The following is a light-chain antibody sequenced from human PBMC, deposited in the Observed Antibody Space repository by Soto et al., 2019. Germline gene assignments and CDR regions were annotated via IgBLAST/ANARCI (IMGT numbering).Light chain of an antibody. Sequence: DIQMTQSPSSLSASVGDRVTITCRASQTIDTYLNWYQQNPGKAPKLLIYAASTWQNGDPSRFSGSGSGAHSTLAIRSLQPEDFATYYCQQSTDIPYTFGQGTKLEIK. J-gene: IGKJ2*01. CDR2: AAS. CDR1: QTIDTY. CDR3: QQSTDIPYT. V-gene: IGKV1-39*01.